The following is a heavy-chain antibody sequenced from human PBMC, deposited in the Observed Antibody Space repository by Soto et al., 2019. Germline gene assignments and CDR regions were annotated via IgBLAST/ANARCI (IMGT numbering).Heavy chain of an antibody. CDR1: GGSISSYY. CDR2: IYYSGST. Sequence: SDTLSLTCTVSGGSISSYYWSWIRQPPGKGLEWILYIYYSGSTNYNPSLKSRVTISVDTSKNQFSLKLSSVTAADTAVYYCARDYSGVDSSSTANNWFDXWGQGTLVTVSX. D-gene: IGHD6-13*01. J-gene: IGHJ5*02. CDR3: ARDYSGVDSSSTANNWFDX. V-gene: IGHV4-59*01.